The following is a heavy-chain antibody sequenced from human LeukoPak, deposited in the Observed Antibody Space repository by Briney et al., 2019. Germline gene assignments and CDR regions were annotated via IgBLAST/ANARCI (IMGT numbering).Heavy chain of an antibody. V-gene: IGHV1-18*01. CDR2: ISAYNGNT. Sequence: ASVKVSCKASGGTFSSYAISWVRQAPGQGLEWMGWISAYNGNTNYAQKLQGRVTMTTDTSTSTAYMELRSLRSDDTAVYYCARGGIAARPFDYWGQGTLVTVSS. J-gene: IGHJ4*02. D-gene: IGHD6-6*01. CDR3: ARGGIAARPFDY. CDR1: GGTFSSYA.